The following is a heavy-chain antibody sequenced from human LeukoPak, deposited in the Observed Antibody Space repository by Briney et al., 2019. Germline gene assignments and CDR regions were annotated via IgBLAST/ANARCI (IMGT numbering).Heavy chain of an antibody. CDR2: LYSGGSA. D-gene: IGHD1-1*01. V-gene: IGHV3-53*01. J-gene: IGHJ6*02. CDR1: GFTFSSYA. CDR3: ARDSETETGWYYYGMDV. Sequence: GSLRLSCAASGFTFSSYAMHWVRQAPGKGLEWIAVLYSGGSAYYADSVKGRFTISRDNSKNTLYLQIYSLRAEDTAIYYCARDSETETGWYYYGMDVWGQGTTVTVSS.